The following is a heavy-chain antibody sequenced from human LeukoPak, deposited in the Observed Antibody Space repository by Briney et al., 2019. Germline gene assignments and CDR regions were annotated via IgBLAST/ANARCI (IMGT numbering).Heavy chain of an antibody. Sequence: PAGGSLRLSCAASGFTFSSYWMHWVRQAPGKGLVWVSRINSDGGSTSYADSVKGRFTISRDNAKNTLYLQMNSLRAEDTAVYYCARDLQNIQYSSGWDLDYWGQGTLVTVSS. CDR2: INSDGGST. J-gene: IGHJ4*02. CDR1: GFTFSSYW. CDR3: ARDLQNIQYSSGWDLDY. D-gene: IGHD6-19*01. V-gene: IGHV3-74*01.